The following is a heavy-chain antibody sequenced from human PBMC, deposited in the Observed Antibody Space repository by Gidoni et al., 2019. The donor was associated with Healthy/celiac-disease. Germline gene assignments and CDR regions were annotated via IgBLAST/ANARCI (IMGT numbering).Heavy chain of an antibody. CDR2: IYYSGST. J-gene: IGHJ6*02. CDR3: ARDTFEYSSSYYYYYGMDV. CDR1: GGSISSGGYY. V-gene: IGHV4-31*03. Sequence: QVQLQESGPGLVKPSQTLSLTCTVSGGSISSGGYYWSWIRQHPGKGLEWIGYIYYSGSTYYNPSLKSRVTISVDTPKNQFSLKLSSVTAADTAVYYCARDTFEYSSSYYYYYGMDVWGQGTTVTVSS. D-gene: IGHD6-6*01.